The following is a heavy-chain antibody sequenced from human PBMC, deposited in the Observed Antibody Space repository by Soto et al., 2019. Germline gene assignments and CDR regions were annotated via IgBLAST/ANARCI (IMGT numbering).Heavy chain of an antibody. CDR3: AREVVVVPAAILSYNWFDP. V-gene: IGHV1-69*01. J-gene: IGHJ5*02. CDR1: GGTFSSYA. Sequence: QVQLVQSGAEVKKPGSSVKVSCKASGGTFSSYAISWVRQAPGQGLEWMGGIIPIFGTANYAQKFQGRVTITAAESTSTAYMELSSLRSEDTAVYYCAREVVVVPAAILSYNWFDPWGQGTLVTVSS. D-gene: IGHD2-2*02. CDR2: IIPIFGTA.